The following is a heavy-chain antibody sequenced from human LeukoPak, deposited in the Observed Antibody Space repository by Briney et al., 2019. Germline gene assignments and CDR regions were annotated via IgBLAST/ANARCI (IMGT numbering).Heavy chain of an antibody. Sequence: GGSLRLSCAASGFTFSSYGMHWVRQAPGKGLEWVAVISYDGSNKYYADSVKGRFTISRDNSKNTLYLQMNSLRAEDTAVYYCAKAHYDYVWGCPDYWGQGTLVTVSS. CDR3: AKAHYDYVWGCPDY. D-gene: IGHD3-16*01. CDR1: GFTFSSYG. J-gene: IGHJ4*02. V-gene: IGHV3-30*18. CDR2: ISYDGSNK.